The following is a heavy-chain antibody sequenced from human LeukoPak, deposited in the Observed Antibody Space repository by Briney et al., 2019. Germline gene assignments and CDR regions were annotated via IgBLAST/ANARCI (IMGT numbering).Heavy chain of an antibody. J-gene: IGHJ1*01. CDR3: AKDYPAVAQH. Sequence: GGSLRLSCAASGFTFSNYWMHWVRQAPGKGLVWVSRINSDGSNTNYADSVKGRFTISRDNSKNTLYLQMNSLRAEDTAVYYCAKDYPAVAQHWGQGTLVTVSS. V-gene: IGHV3-74*01. CDR1: GFTFSNYW. D-gene: IGHD6-19*01. CDR2: INSDGSNT.